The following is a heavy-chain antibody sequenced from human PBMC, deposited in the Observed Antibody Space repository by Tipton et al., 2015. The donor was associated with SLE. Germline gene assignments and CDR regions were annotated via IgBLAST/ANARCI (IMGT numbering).Heavy chain of an antibody. V-gene: IGHV3-72*01. CDR1: GFTFSDYY. CDR2: SRNKPNGYTT. J-gene: IGHJ3*02. Sequence: SLRLSCAVSGFTFSDYYMDWVRQAPGKGLEWVGRSRNKPNGYTTEYAASVKGRFSISRDDSKNSLYLQMNSLKTEDTAVYYCARDRGPAGSWAPFGMWGQGTLVPYSS. CDR3: ARDRGPAGSWAPFGM. D-gene: IGHD2-15*01.